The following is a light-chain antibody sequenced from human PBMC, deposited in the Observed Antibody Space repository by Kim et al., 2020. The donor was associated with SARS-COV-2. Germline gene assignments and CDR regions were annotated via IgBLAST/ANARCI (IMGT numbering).Light chain of an antibody. V-gene: IGLV2-14*04. J-gene: IGLJ1*01. CDR2: DAS. Sequence: GQSITIACTGTRSDVGGYNYVSWYQQPPRNAPKFLLYDASKRPSGVSTRFSGSTSGNTVFLTISGLQAEDEADYYCSSYTSSSTYVFGTGTKVTVL. CDR3: SSYTSSSTYV. CDR1: RSDVGGYNY.